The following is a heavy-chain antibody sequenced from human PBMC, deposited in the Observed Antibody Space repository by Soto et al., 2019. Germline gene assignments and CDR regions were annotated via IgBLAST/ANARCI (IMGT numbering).Heavy chain of an antibody. CDR2: IYSDGTT. Sequence: SETLSLTCIVSGGSISGYYWSWIGQPAGKELEWIGRIYSDGTTNYNPSLKGRGTMSVDTSKKQISLKLTSVTAADTAMYYCARDRGYRSGSFGSWGQGVLVTVSS. CDR1: GGSISGYY. D-gene: IGHD5-18*01. J-gene: IGHJ5*02. V-gene: IGHV4-4*07. CDR3: ARDRGYRSGSFGS.